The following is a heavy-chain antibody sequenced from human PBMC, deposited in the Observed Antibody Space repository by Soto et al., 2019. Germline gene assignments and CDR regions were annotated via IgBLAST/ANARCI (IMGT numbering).Heavy chain of an antibody. CDR3: ARHWSDGYNRDY. J-gene: IGHJ4*02. V-gene: IGHV4-39*01. CDR2: IYYSGRT. Sequence: SETLSLTCTVSGDSISSTNYFWGWIRQPPGKGLEWIGSIYYSGRTYYNPSLKSRVTISVDTSKNQFSLKLSSVTAADTAIYYCARHWSDGYNRDYWGQGTLVTVS. CDR1: GDSISSTNYF. D-gene: IGHD3-3*01.